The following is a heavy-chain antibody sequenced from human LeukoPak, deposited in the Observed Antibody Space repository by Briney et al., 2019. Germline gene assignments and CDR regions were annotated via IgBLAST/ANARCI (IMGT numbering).Heavy chain of an antibody. D-gene: IGHD3-10*01. Sequence: GGSLRLFCASWGYIVRSNYMIWVRQAPGKGLEWVSVIYSGGSTYYADSVKGRFTISRDNSKNTLYLQMNSLRAEDTAVYYCARPGGYYGSGSYLDYWGQGTLVTVSS. J-gene: IGHJ4*02. CDR2: IYSGGST. V-gene: IGHV3-53*01. CDR1: GYIVRSNY. CDR3: ARPGGYYGSGSYLDY.